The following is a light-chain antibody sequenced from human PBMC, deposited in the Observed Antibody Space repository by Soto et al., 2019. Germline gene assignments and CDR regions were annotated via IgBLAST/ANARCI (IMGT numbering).Light chain of an antibody. V-gene: IGKV3-11*01. Sequence: TRWLSQEEKTTLSCRASQSISSYLAWYQQKPGQAPRLLIYDASNRATGIPARFSGTGSGTDFTLTINSLEPEDFAVYYCQVRTILPIAFGRGTLLEIK. CDR1: QSISSY. CDR2: DAS. CDR3: QVRTILPIA. J-gene: IGKJ5*01.